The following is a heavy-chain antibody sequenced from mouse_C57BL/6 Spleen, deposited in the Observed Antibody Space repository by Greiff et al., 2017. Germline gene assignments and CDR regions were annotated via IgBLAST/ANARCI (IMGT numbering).Heavy chain of an antibody. Sequence: VQLQQSGPELVKPGASVKISCKASGYAFSSSWMNWVKQRPGKGLEWIGRIYPGDGDTNYNGKFKGKATLTADKSSSTAYMQLSSLTSEDSAVYFCAIYDGYLYYFDYWGQGTTLTVSS. V-gene: IGHV1-82*01. CDR2: IYPGDGDT. J-gene: IGHJ2*01. CDR3: AIYDGYLYYFDY. D-gene: IGHD2-3*01. CDR1: GYAFSSSW.